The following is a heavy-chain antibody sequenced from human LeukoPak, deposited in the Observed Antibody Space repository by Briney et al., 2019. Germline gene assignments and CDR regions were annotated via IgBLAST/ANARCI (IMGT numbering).Heavy chain of an antibody. CDR1: GGSIIGYY. D-gene: IGHD2-15*01. J-gene: IGHJ4*02. CDR2: IYTSGST. Sequence: SETLSLTCTVSGGSIIGYYWTWIRQPPGKGLEWIGYIYTSGSTNYNPSLKSRVTISVDTSKNQFSLKLSSVTAADTAVYYCARRVASYFDYWGQGTLVTVSS. V-gene: IGHV4-4*09. CDR3: ARRVASYFDY.